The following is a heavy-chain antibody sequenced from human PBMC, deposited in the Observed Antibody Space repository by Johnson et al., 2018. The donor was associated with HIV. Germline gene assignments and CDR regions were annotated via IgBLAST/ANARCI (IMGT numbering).Heavy chain of an antibody. V-gene: IGHV3-30*04. Sequence: QVQLVESGGGVVQPGRSLRLSCADSGSTFRSYAMHWVRQAPGKGLEWVAVISYDGSNKFYTDSVKGRFTFSRDNSKNTLYLQMNSLRAEDTAVYYCASCSKQWLVRPNAFDIWGQGTMVTVSS. CDR3: ASCSKQWLVRPNAFDI. CDR1: GSTFRSYA. CDR2: ISYDGSNK. D-gene: IGHD6-19*01. J-gene: IGHJ3*02.